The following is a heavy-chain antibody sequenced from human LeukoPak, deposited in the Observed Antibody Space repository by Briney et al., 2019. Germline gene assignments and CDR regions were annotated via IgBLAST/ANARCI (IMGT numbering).Heavy chain of an antibody. J-gene: IGHJ5*02. Sequence: PSETLSLTCAVYGGSLSGYHWSWIRQPPGKGLEWIGEINHSGSTNYNPSLKSRVTISVDTSKNQFSLKLSSVTAADTAVYYCARHYYGSGSYYRWFDPWGQGTLVTVSS. CDR3: ARHYYGSGSYYRWFDP. CDR1: GGSLSGYH. D-gene: IGHD3-10*01. CDR2: INHSGST. V-gene: IGHV4-34*01.